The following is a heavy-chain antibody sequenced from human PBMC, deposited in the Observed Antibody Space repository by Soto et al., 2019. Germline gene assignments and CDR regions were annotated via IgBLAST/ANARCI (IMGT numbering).Heavy chain of an antibody. V-gene: IGHV3-23*01. CDR1: GFTISNYA. CDR2: FSDRT. J-gene: IGHJ4*02. Sequence: EVQLLDSGGHLVQPGGSLRLSCAASGFTISNYAMSWVRQAPGKGLEWVSTFSDRTYYTDSVRGRFTISRDTSENTLYLQMNSLGVEDTAVYYCARSLGPSRHFFDHWGQGTLVTVSS. CDR3: ARSLGPSRHFFDH. D-gene: IGHD3-16*01.